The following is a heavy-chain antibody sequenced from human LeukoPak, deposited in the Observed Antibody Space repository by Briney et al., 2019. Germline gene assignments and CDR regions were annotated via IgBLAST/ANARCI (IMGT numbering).Heavy chain of an antibody. V-gene: IGHV1-69*06. J-gene: IGHJ4*02. CDR2: IIPIFGTA. CDR3: AREGDGNSSGYYPFG. D-gene: IGHD3-22*01. Sequence: ASVKVSCKASGGTFSSYAISWVRQAPGQGLEWMGGIIPIFGTANYAQKFQGRVTITADKSTSTVYMELSSLRSEDTAVYYCAREGDGNSSGYYPFGWGQGTLVTVSS. CDR1: GGTFSSYA.